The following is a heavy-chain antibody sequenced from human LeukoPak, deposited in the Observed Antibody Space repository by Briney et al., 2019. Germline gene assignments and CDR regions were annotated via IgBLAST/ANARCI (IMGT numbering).Heavy chain of an antibody. J-gene: IGHJ6*03. CDR3: ARDSSSTLYYYYYYMDV. CDR1: GGSISSYY. V-gene: IGHV4-4*07. Sequence: PSETLSLTCTVSGGSISSYYWSWIRQPAGKGLEWIGRIYTSGSTNYNPSLKSRVTMSVDTSKNQFSLKLSSVTAADTAVYYCARDSSSTLYYYYYYMDVWGKGTTVTVSS. CDR2: IYTSGST. D-gene: IGHD6-6*01.